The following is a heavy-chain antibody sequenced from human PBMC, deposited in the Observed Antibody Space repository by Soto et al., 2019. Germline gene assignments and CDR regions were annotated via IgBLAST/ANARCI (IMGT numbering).Heavy chain of an antibody. CDR1: GYTFTGYY. V-gene: IGHV1-2*04. CDR2: INPNSGST. Sequence: ASVKVSCKASGYTFTGYYMNWARQAPGQGLEWMGWINPNSGSTNYAQKFQGWVTMTRDTSISTGYMVLGSLRSDDTAVYYCARGLWVSNAFDIWGQGAMVTVSS. CDR3: ARGLWVSNAFDI. D-gene: IGHD6-13*01. J-gene: IGHJ3*02.